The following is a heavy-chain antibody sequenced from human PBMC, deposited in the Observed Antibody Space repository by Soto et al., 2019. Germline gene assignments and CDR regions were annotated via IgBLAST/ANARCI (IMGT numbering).Heavy chain of an antibody. J-gene: IGHJ2*01. V-gene: IGHV3-23*01. Sequence: EVQLLESGGGLVQPGGSLRLSCAASGFTFSSYAISWVRQAPGKGLEWVSAISGSGGSTYYADSVKGRFTISRDNSKNTLYLQMNSLRAEDTAVYYCAKTPIAYILTGYQGYFDLWGRGTLVTVSS. CDR1: GFTFSSYA. CDR2: ISGSGGST. CDR3: AKTPIAYILTGYQGYFDL. D-gene: IGHD3-9*01.